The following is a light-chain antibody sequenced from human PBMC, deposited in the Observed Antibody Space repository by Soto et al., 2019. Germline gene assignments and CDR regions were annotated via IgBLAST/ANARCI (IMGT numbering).Light chain of an antibody. CDR2: DVS. V-gene: IGLV2-14*03. Sequence: QSALTQSASVSGSPGQSIAISCTGTSSDVGGYNFVSWYQQHPGKAPKLMIYDVSSRPSGVSDRFSGSKSGNTASLTISGLQAEDESDYYCTLYTISSTLVFGGGTKLTVL. CDR3: TLYTISSTLV. CDR1: SSDVGGYNF. J-gene: IGLJ2*01.